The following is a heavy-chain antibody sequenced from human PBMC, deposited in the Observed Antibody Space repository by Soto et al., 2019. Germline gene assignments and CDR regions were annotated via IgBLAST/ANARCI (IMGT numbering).Heavy chain of an antibody. V-gene: IGHV3-9*01. CDR1: GFSFDEYA. CDR2: INWNSGNI. D-gene: IGHD2-8*01. CDR3: AKGTKYCSSGVCSVFDY. Sequence: DVQVAESGGGSVQPGRSLRLSCEASGFSFDEYAMHWVRQVPGKGLEWVSSINWNSGNIGYADSVRGRFTISRDNAKNSLYPQMNSLRPEDTAFYYCAKGTKYCSSGVCSVFDYWGQGTLVTVSS. J-gene: IGHJ4*02.